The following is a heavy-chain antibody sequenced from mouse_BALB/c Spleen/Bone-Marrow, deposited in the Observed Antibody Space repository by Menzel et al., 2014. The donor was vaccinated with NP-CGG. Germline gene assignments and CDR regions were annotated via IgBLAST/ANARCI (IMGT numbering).Heavy chain of an antibody. Sequence: VQLQQSGAELAKPGASVKLSCTASGFNIKDTYMHWVKQRPEQGLEWIGRIDPANGDIIYDPKFQGKATITADTSSNTAYLQLSSLTSEDTAVYYGARGGTCGWFAYWGQGTLVTVSA. J-gene: IGHJ3*01. CDR1: GFNIKDTY. D-gene: IGHD5-1*01. CDR3: ARGGTCGWFAY. CDR2: IDPANGDI. V-gene: IGHV14-3*02.